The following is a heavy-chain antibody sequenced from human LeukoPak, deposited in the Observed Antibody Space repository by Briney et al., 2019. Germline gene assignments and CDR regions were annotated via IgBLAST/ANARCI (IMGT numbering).Heavy chain of an antibody. CDR3: TTGLDPYDSSGYYGY. Sequence: GGSLRLSCAASGFTFSNAWMSWVRQAPGKGLEWVGRIKSKPDGGTTDYAAPVKGRFTISRDDSKNTLYLQMNSLKTEDTAVYYCTTGLDPYDSSGYYGYWGQGTLVTVSS. V-gene: IGHV3-15*01. CDR1: GFTFSNAW. J-gene: IGHJ4*02. D-gene: IGHD3-22*01. CDR2: IKSKPDGGTT.